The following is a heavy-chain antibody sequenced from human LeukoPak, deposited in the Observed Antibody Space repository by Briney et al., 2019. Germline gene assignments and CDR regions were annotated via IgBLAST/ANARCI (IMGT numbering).Heavy chain of an antibody. V-gene: IGHV3-48*03. CDR3: ARDDKYYDYVWGSYRPRGYMDV. CDR1: GFTFSSYA. Sequence: GGSLRLSCAASGFTFSSYAMSWVRQAPGKGLEWVSYISSSGSTIYYADSVKGRFTISRDNAKNSLYLQMNSLRAEDTAVYYCARDDKYYDYVWGSYRPRGYMDVWGKGTTVTISS. J-gene: IGHJ6*03. D-gene: IGHD3-16*02. CDR2: ISSSGSTI.